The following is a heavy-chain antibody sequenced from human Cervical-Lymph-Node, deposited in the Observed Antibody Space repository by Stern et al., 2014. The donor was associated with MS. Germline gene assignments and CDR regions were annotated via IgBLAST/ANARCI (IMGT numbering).Heavy chain of an antibody. CDR1: GLSFSDYY. J-gene: IGHJ3*01. D-gene: IGHD3-16*02. CDR3: ARGCRYLTCYDAFHL. V-gene: IGHV4-34*01. CDR2: IHHSGST. Sequence: QVQLQQWGAGLLKPSETLSLTCGVYGLSFSDYYWSWIRQPPGKELEWIGEIHHSGSTDYSPSLKSRVTISLDPSKNQFSLRLSSVTAADTAVYYCARGCRYLTCYDAFHLWGQGTMVTVSS.